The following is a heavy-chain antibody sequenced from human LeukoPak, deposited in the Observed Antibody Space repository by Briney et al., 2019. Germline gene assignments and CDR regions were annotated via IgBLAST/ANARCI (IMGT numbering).Heavy chain of an antibody. J-gene: IGHJ4*02. V-gene: IGHV3-30*04. CDR2: ISYDGSNK. D-gene: IGHD1-26*01. CDR1: GFTFSSYA. CDR3: ALLKIY. Sequence: TGGSLRLSCAASGFTFSSYAIHWVRQAPGKGLEWVAVISYDGSNKYYADSVKGRFTISRDNSKNTLYLQMNSLRTEDTAVYYCALLKIYWGQGTLVTVSS.